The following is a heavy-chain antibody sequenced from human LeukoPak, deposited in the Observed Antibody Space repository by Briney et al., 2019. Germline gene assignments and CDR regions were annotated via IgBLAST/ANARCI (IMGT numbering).Heavy chain of an antibody. V-gene: IGHV3-23*01. D-gene: IGHD3-22*01. Sequence: QAGGSLRLSCAASGFTLSSYAMSWVRQAPGKGLEWVSATSSSDAGTYYAESVRGRFTISRDNSKNTLYLQMNSLRAEDTAVYYCARDHPSSGPYLTPGAFDIWGQGTMVTVSS. CDR3: ARDHPSSGPYLTPGAFDI. J-gene: IGHJ3*02. CDR2: TSSSDAGT. CDR1: GFTLSSYA.